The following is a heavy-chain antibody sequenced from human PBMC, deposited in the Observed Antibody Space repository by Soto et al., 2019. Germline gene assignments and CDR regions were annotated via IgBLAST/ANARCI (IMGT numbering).Heavy chain of an antibody. CDR1: GYTFTSYD. CDR2: MNPNSGNT. Sequence: QVQLVQSGAEVKKPGASVKVSCKASGYTFTSYDINWVRQATGQGLEWMGWMNPNSGNTGYAQKFQGRVTMTRNTSISTAYMELRSLRSEDTAVYYCASGHVDTAMVTAGFDPWGQGTLVTVSS. CDR3: ASGHVDTAMVTAGFDP. J-gene: IGHJ5*02. D-gene: IGHD5-18*01. V-gene: IGHV1-8*01.